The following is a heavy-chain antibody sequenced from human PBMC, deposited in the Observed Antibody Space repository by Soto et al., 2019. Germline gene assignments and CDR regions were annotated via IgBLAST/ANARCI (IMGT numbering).Heavy chain of an antibody. CDR1: GGSISSGCYS. CDR3: ARHDMVRGVIVYFDY. Sequence: SETLSLTCAVSGGSISSGCYSWGWNRQPPGKGLEWIGSIYYSGSTYYNPSLKSRVTISVDTSKNQFSLKLSSVTAADTAVYYCARHDMVRGVIVYFDYWGQGTLVTVSS. D-gene: IGHD3-10*01. CDR2: IYYSGST. V-gene: IGHV4-39*01. J-gene: IGHJ4*02.